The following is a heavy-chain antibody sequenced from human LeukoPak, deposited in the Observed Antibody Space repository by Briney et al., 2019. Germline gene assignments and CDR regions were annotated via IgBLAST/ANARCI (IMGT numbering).Heavy chain of an antibody. D-gene: IGHD1-26*01. CDR1: GFTFSSYG. CDR3: AREEWELLPDDY. J-gene: IGHJ4*02. CDR2: ISSSSSYI. V-gene: IGHV3-21*01. Sequence: PGGSLRLSCAASGFTFSSYGMHWVRQAPGKGLEWVSSISSSSSYIYYADSVKGRFTISRDNAKNSLYLQMNSLRAEDTAVYYCAREEWELLPDDYWGQGTLVTVSS.